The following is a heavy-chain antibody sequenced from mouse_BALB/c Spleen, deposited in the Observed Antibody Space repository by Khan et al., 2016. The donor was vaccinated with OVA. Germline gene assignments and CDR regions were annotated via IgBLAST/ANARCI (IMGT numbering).Heavy chain of an antibody. Sequence: EVELVESGGDLVKPGGSLKLSCSASGFTFSTFAMSWVRQTPEKSLEWVATISSGGDYISYPDSVKGRFTISRDNAKNTLYLQMSSLRSEDTAMYYCARHNYGPFAYWGQGTLVTVSA. CDR2: ISSGGDYI. CDR3: ARHNYGPFAY. J-gene: IGHJ3*01. D-gene: IGHD1-1*01. CDR1: GFTFSTFA. V-gene: IGHV5-9-3*01.